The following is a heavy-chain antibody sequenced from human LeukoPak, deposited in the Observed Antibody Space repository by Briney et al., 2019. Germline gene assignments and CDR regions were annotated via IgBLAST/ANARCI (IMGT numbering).Heavy chain of an antibody. Sequence: GSLRLSCAASGFTFSSYSMNWVRQAPGKGLEWIGEINHSGSTNYNPSLKSRVTISVDTSKNQFSLKLSSVTAADTAVYYCARGSITIFGVVITYYYYYMDVWGKGTTVTVSS. V-gene: IGHV4-34*01. CDR1: GFTFSSYS. CDR2: INHSGST. J-gene: IGHJ6*03. D-gene: IGHD3-3*01. CDR3: ARGSITIFGVVITYYYYYMDV.